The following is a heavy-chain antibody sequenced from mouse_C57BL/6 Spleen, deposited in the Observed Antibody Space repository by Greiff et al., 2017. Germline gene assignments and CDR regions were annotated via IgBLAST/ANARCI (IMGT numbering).Heavy chain of an antibody. CDR2: IYPGSGNT. CDR1: GYTFTDYY. CDR3: ANDYGTYFDY. J-gene: IGHJ2*01. V-gene: IGHV1-76*01. Sequence: VQLQESGAELVRPGASVKLSCKASGYTFTDYYINWVKQRPGQGLEWIARIYPGSGNTYYNEKFKGKATLTAEKSSSTAYMQLSSLTSEDSAVYFCANDYGTYFDYWGQGTTLTVSS. D-gene: IGHD2-4*01.